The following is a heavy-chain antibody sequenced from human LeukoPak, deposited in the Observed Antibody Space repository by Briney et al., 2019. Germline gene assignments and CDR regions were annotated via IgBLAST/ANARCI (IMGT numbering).Heavy chain of an antibody. J-gene: IGHJ4*02. CDR3: AKRFNYYDSSGYLDY. D-gene: IGHD3-22*01. CDR2: ISGSGGST. Sequence: PGGSLRLSCAASGFTVSSNYMSWVRQAPGKGLEWVSAISGSGGSTYYADSVKGRFTISRDNSKNTLYLQMNSLRAEDTAVYYCAKRFNYYDSSGYLDYWGQGTLVTVSS. V-gene: IGHV3-23*01. CDR1: GFTVSSNY.